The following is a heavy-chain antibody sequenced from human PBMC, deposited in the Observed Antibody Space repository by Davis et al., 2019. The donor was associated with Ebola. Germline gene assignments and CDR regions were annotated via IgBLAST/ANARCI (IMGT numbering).Heavy chain of an antibody. Sequence: GESLKISCAASGFTFSSYGMHWVRQAPGKGLEWVAVIWYDGSNKYYADSVKGRFTISRDNSKNTLYLQMNSLRAEDTAVYYCARDVVVVPAANSLLYYYYYGMDVWGQGTTVTVSS. CDR3: ARDVVVVPAANSLLYYYYYGMDV. D-gene: IGHD2-2*01. CDR2: IWYDGSNK. CDR1: GFTFSSYG. V-gene: IGHV3-33*01. J-gene: IGHJ6*02.